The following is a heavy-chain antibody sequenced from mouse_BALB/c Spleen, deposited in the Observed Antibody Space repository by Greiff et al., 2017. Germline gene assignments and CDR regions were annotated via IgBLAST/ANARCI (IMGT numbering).Heavy chain of an antibody. D-gene: IGHD2-1*01. CDR2: IDPANGNT. V-gene: IGHV14-3*02. CDR3: ARGNYVGAMDD. Sequence: EVQLQQSGAELVKPGASVKLSCTASGFNIKDTYMHWVKQRPEQGLEWIGRIDPANGNTKYDPKFQGKATITADTSSNTAYLQLSSLTSEDTAVYYCARGNYVGAMDDWGQGTSVTVSS. J-gene: IGHJ4*01. CDR1: GFNIKDTY.